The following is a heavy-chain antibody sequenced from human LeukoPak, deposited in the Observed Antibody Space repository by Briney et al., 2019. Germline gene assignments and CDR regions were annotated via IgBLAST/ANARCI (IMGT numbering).Heavy chain of an antibody. J-gene: IGHJ4*02. CDR1: GFTSSSYS. D-gene: IGHD3-10*01. Sequence: PGGSLRLSCAASGFTSSSYSMNWVRQAPGKGLEWVSSISSSSSYIYYADSVKGRFTISRDNAKNSLYLQMNSLRAEDTAVYYCARDIDYGSGSSDYWGQGTLVTVSS. CDR2: ISSSSSYI. CDR3: ARDIDYGSGSSDY. V-gene: IGHV3-21*01.